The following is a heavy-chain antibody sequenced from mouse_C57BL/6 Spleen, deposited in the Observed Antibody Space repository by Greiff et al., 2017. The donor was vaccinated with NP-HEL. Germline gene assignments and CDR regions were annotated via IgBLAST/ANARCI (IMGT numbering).Heavy chain of an antibody. CDR2: IDPSDSYT. J-gene: IGHJ4*01. V-gene: IGHV1-69*01. Sequence: QVQLQQSGAELVMPGASVKLSCKASGYTFTSYWMHWVKQRPGQGLEWIGEIDPSDSYTNYNQKFKGKSTLTVDKSSSTAYMQLSSLTSEDSAVYYCARDGWDYWGQGTSVTVSS. CDR3: ARDGWDY. D-gene: IGHD2-3*01. CDR1: GYTFTSYW.